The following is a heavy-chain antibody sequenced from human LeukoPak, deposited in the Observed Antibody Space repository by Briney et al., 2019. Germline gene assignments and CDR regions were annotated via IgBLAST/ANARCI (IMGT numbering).Heavy chain of an antibody. V-gene: IGHV3-23*01. D-gene: IGHD3-16*01. CDR2: ISGSGYYT. J-gene: IGHJ6*03. Sequence: TGGSLRLSCEAPGSGFTFGNFGMSWVRQAPGKGLEWVSGISGSGYYTYYAGSVKGRFTISRDNSKNTLYIEMDSLRAEDTAVYYCAKDGSWGDYYFYFYMDVWGKGTTVTVSS. CDR1: GFTFGNFG. CDR3: AKDGSWGDYYFYFYMDV.